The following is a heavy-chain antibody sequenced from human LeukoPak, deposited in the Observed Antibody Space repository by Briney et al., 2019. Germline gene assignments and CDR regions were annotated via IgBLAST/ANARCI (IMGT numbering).Heavy chain of an antibody. Sequence: GGSLRLSCAASGFTFSSYAVSWVRQAPGKGLEWVSAISGSGGSTYYADSVKGRFTISRDNSKNTLYLQMNSLRAEDTAVSYCAKDGYYDSSGYHDYWGQGTLVTVSS. J-gene: IGHJ4*02. CDR1: GFTFSSYA. V-gene: IGHV3-23*01. CDR3: AKDGYYDSSGYHDY. D-gene: IGHD3-22*01. CDR2: ISGSGGST.